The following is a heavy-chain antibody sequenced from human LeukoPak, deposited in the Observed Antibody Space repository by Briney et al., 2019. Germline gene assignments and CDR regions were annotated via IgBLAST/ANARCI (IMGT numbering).Heavy chain of an antibody. D-gene: IGHD1-1*01. J-gene: IGHJ6*02. CDR3: ARIQGASGLYYYYYYGMDV. CDR2: IRAYNGNT. CDR1: GYTFTSYG. Sequence: ASVKVSCKASGYTFTSYGISWVRQAPGQGLEWMGWIRAYNGNTNYAQKFQGRVTITRDTSASTAYMELSSLRSEDTAVYYCARIQGASGLYYYYYYGMDVWGQGTTVTVSS. V-gene: IGHV1-18*01.